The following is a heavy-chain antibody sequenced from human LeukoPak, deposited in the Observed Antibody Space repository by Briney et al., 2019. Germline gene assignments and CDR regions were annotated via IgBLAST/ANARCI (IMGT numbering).Heavy chain of an antibody. CDR1: GGTFSSYA. Sequence: SVKVSCTASGGTFSSYAISWVRQAPGQGLEWMGGIIPIFGTANYAQKFQGRVTITADESTSTAYMELSSLRSEDTAVYYCASHILVGTPTNWFDPWGQGTLVTASS. J-gene: IGHJ5*02. V-gene: IGHV1-69*13. D-gene: IGHD2-15*01. CDR3: ASHILVGTPTNWFDP. CDR2: IIPIFGTA.